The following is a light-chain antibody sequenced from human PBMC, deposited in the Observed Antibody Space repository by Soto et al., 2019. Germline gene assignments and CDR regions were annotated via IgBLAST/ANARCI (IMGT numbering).Light chain of an antibody. V-gene: IGLV2-14*01. CDR2: EVS. J-gene: IGLJ1*01. CDR1: SSDVGVYNY. Sequence: QSVLTQPASVSGSPGQSITISCTGTSSDVGVYNYVSWYQQHPGKAPKLMIYEVSNRPSGVSNRFSGSKSGNTASLTISGLQAEDEADYYCSSYTRSSTDVFGTGTKLTVL. CDR3: SSYTRSSTDV.